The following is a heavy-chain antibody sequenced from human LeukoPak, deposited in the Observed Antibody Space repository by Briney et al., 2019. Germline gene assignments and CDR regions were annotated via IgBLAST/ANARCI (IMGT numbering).Heavy chain of an antibody. CDR2: INWDGGST. D-gene: IGHD6-19*01. V-gene: IGHV3-20*01. CDR3: ARVGRDSSAWYGDY. CDR1: GFTFDDYG. J-gene: IGHJ4*02. Sequence: PGGSLRLSCAASGFTFDDYGMSWVRQAPGKGLEWVAGINWDGGSTGYADSVKGRFTISRDNAKNSLYLQMNSPRAEDTALYHCARVGRDSSAWYGDYWGQGTLVTVSS.